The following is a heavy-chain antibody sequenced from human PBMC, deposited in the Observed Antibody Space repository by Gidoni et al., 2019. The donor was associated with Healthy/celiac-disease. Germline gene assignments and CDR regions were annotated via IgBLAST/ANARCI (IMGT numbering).Heavy chain of an antibody. J-gene: IGHJ4*02. Sequence: QVQLVQSGAEVKKPGASVKVSCKASGYTFPSYAMHWVRQAPGQRLEWMGWINAGNGNTKYSQKFQGRVTITRDTSASTAYMELSSLRSEDTAVYYCARGPDYYDFWSGYSNPDYWGQGTLVTVSS. CDR3: ARGPDYYDFWSGYSNPDY. CDR2: INAGNGNT. CDR1: GYTFPSYA. V-gene: IGHV1-3*01. D-gene: IGHD3-3*01.